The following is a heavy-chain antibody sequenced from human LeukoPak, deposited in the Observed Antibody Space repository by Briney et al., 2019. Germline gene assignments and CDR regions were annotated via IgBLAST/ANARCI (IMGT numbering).Heavy chain of an antibody. V-gene: IGHV4-39*07. CDR1: GGSISSSSYY. CDR2: IYYSGST. D-gene: IGHD3-9*01. J-gene: IGHJ5*02. Sequence: SSETLSLTCTVSGGSISSSSYYWGWIRQPPGKGLEWIGSIYYSGSTYYNPPLKSRVTISVDTSKNQFSLKLSSVTAADTAVYYCARGLGVLRYFDWLPPRGWFDPWGQGTLVTVSS. CDR3: ARGLGVLRYFDWLPPRGWFDP.